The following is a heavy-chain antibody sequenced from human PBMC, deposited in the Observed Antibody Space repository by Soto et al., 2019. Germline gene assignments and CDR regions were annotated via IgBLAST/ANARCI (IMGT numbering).Heavy chain of an antibody. V-gene: IGHV4-31*03. D-gene: IGHD5-18*01. J-gene: IGHJ5*02. CDR1: GGSISSGGYY. CDR3: ARDGEYSYGYPNWFDP. CDR2: IYYSGST. Sequence: PSETLSLTCTVSGGSISSGGYYWSWIRQHPGKGLEWIGYIYYSGSTYYNPSLKSRVTISLDTSKNQFSLKLSSVTAADTAVYYCARDGEYSYGYPNWFDPWGQGTLVTVSS.